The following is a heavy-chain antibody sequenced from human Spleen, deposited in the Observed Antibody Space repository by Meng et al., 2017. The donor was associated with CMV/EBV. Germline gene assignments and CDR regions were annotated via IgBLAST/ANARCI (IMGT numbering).Heavy chain of an antibody. V-gene: IGHV3-30-3*01. CDR3: ARDRI. J-gene: IGHJ3*02. Sequence: GGSLRLSCAASGFTFSSYAMHWVRQAPGKGLEWVAVISYDGSNKYYADSVKGRFTISRDNSKNTLYLQMNSLRAEDTAVYYCARDRIWGQGTMVTVSS. CDR2: ISYDGSNK. CDR1: GFTFSSYA.